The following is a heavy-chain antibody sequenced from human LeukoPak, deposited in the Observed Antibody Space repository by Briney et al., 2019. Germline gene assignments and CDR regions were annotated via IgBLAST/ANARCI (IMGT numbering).Heavy chain of an antibody. J-gene: IGHJ4*02. V-gene: IGHV4-59*08. CDR2: IYYSGST. CDR3: ARLVVVAATPDNFDY. D-gene: IGHD2-15*01. Sequence: SETLSLTCTVSGGSISSYYWSWIRQPPGKGLEWIGYIYYSGSTNYDPSLKSRVTISVDTSKNQFSLKLSSVTAADTAVYYCARLVVVAATPDNFDYWGQGTLVTASS. CDR1: GGSISSYY.